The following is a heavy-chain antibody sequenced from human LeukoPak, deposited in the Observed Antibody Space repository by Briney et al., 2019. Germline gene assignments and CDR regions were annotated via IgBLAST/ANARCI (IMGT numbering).Heavy chain of an antibody. V-gene: IGHV5-51*01. J-gene: IGHJ6*02. D-gene: IGHD2-8*02. Sequence: GESLKISCKGSGYTFTNYWIGWVRQMPGKGLEWMGIINNAYSDTTYSPPFQGQVTLSADKSISTAYLQWSSLQASDTAMYYCARQYDTGGPHGMDVWGQGTTVTASS. CDR1: GYTFTNYW. CDR3: ARQYDTGGPHGMDV. CDR2: INNAYSDT.